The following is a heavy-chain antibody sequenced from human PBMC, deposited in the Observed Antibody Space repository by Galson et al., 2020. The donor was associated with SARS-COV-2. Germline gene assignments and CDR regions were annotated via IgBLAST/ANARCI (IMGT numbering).Heavy chain of an antibody. CDR3: ATKAKQWLAKFYFDS. CDR2: VNHRGDT. Sequence: ETSETLSLTCAVTGGPFSGFYWSWIRQSPGKGLEWIGEVNHRGDTNYNPLLSSRVAISLDTSRSQFSLEVRSVTAADTAVYYCATKAKQWLAKFYFDSWGQGALVTVSS. D-gene: IGHD6-19*01. CDR1: GGPFSGFY. V-gene: IGHV4-34*01. J-gene: IGHJ4*02.